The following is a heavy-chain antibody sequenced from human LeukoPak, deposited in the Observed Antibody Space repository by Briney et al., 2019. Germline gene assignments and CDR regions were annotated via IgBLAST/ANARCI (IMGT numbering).Heavy chain of an antibody. V-gene: IGHV3-11*01. CDR2: ISDTGFTT. CDR1: GFIINDYY. Sequence: PGGSLRLSCAASGFIINDYYMTWIRQTPEKGLEWISDISDTGFTTYYADSVRGRFTISRDNAKNSVYLQMTSLRAEDTAVYYCAKENGGGWYEFFDYWGQGTLVTVSS. D-gene: IGHD6-19*01. CDR3: AKENGGGWYEFFDY. J-gene: IGHJ4*02.